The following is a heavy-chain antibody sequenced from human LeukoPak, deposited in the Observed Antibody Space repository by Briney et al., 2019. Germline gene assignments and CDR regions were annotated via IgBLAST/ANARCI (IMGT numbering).Heavy chain of an antibody. D-gene: IGHD3-9*01. CDR3: AKSPPHYYGILTAYYLDY. J-gene: IGHJ4*02. CDR1: GFTFSSYG. Sequence: PGGSLRLSCAASGFTFSSYGMSWVRQAPGKGLEWVSAISGFGGSTYYADSVKGRFTISRDNSKNTLYLQMSSLRAEDTAVYYCAKSPPHYYGILTAYYLDYWGQGTLVTVSS. CDR2: ISGFGGST. V-gene: IGHV3-23*01.